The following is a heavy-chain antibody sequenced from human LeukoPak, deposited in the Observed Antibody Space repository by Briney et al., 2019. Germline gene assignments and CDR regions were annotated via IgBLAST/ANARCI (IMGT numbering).Heavy chain of an antibody. J-gene: IGHJ4*02. D-gene: IGHD6-13*01. Sequence: GRSLRLSCAASGFTFSSYAMHWVRQAAGKGLEWVAVISYDGSNKYYADCVKGRFTISRDNSKNTLYLQMNSLRAEDTAVYYCARDSPYSSSWPLGYWGQGTLVTVSS. CDR1: GFTFSSYA. CDR2: ISYDGSNK. V-gene: IGHV3-30-3*01. CDR3: ARDSPYSSSWPLGY.